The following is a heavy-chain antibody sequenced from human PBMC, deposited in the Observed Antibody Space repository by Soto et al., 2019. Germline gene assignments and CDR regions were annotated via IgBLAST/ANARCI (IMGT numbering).Heavy chain of an antibody. V-gene: IGHV4-59*01. CDR1: GGCISSYY. CDR3: ARTRPGDYLDFDY. Sequence: SETLSLTCTVSGGCISSYYWSWIRQPPGKGLEWIGYIYYSGSTNYNPSLKSRVTISVDTSKNQFSLKLSSVTAADTAVYYCARTRPGDYLDFDYWGQGTLVTVSS. D-gene: IGHD4-17*01. CDR2: IYYSGST. J-gene: IGHJ4*02.